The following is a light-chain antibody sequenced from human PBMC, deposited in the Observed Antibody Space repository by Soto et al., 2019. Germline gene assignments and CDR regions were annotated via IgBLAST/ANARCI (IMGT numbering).Light chain of an antibody. CDR3: QSYASSLSGSI. V-gene: IGLV1-40*01. Sequence: QSVLTQPPSVSGAPGQRVTISCTGSSSNIGAGYDVHWYQQLPGTAPKLLIYGNSNRSSGVPDRFSGSKSGTSASLAITGLQAEDEADYYCQSYASSLSGSIFGGGTKLTVL. CDR2: GNS. J-gene: IGLJ2*01. CDR1: SSNIGAGYD.